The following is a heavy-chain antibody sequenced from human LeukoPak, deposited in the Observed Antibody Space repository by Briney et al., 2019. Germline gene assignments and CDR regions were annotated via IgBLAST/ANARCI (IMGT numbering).Heavy chain of an antibody. V-gene: IGHV4-59*01. D-gene: IGHD1-26*01. CDR3: ARDESGSYRGDDAFDI. CDR2: IYYSGST. Sequence: SETLSLTCTVSGGSISSYYWSWIRQPPGKGLEWIGYIYYSGSTNYNPSLKSRVTISVDTSKNQFSLKLSSVTAADTAVYYCARDESGSYRGDDAFDIWGQGTMVTVSS. J-gene: IGHJ3*02. CDR1: GGSISSYY.